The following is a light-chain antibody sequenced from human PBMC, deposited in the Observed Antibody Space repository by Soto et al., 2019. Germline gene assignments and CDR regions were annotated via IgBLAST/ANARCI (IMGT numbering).Light chain of an antibody. CDR2: DVS. CDR1: SSDVGGYKY. Sequence: QSALTQPASVSESPGQSITISCTGTSSDVGGYKYVSWYQQHPGKAPKLMIYDVSYRPSGVPNRFSGSKSGNTASLTISGLQVEDEADYYCASYTTSNTPWVFGGGTKLPVL. V-gene: IGLV2-14*03. J-gene: IGLJ3*02. CDR3: ASYTTSNTPWV.